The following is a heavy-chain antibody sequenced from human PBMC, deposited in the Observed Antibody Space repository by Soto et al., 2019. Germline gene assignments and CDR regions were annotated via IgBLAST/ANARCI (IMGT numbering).Heavy chain of an antibody. V-gene: IGHV4-30-2*01. Sequence: ASETLSLTCAVSGGSISSGGYSWSWIRQPPGKGLEWIGYIYHSGSTYYNPSLKSRVTISVDRSKNQFSLKLSSVTAADTAVYYCARTKQLMNWFDPWGQGTLVTVSS. CDR1: GGSISSGGYS. CDR3: ARTKQLMNWFDP. D-gene: IGHD6-6*01. J-gene: IGHJ5*02. CDR2: IYHSGST.